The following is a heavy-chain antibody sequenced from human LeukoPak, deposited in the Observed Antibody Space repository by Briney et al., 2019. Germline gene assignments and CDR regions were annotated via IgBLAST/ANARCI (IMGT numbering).Heavy chain of an antibody. J-gene: IGHJ1*01. V-gene: IGHV1-8*01. CDR1: GYTFTSYD. D-gene: IGHD3-10*01. CDR2: MNPNSGNT. CDR3: ARGPAGSEIILGYFQH. Sequence: ASVKVSCKASGYTFTSYDINWVRQATGQGLEWMGWMNPNSGNTGYAQKFQGRVTMTRNTSISTAYMELSSLRSEDTAVYYSARGPAGSEIILGYFQHWGQGTLVTVSS.